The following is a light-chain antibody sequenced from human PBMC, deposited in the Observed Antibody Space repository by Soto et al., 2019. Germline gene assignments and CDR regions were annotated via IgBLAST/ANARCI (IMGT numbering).Light chain of an antibody. V-gene: IGLV1-44*01. CDR3: AAWDDSLNGQV. J-gene: IGLJ1*01. CDR2: SNN. Sequence: QSVLTQPPSASGTPGQRVTISCSGSSSNIGSNTVNWYQQLPGTAPKLLIYSNNQRPSGVPDRFSVSKSGTSASLAISGLQYEDEADYYCAAWDDSLNGQVFGTGTKLTVL. CDR1: SSNIGSNT.